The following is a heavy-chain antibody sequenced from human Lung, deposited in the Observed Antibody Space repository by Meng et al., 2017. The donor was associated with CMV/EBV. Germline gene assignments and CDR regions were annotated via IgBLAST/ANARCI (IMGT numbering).Heavy chain of an antibody. CDR1: GYSFTSYW. Sequence: XVSWKGSGYSFTSYWIGWVRQMPGKGLEWMGIIYPGDSDTIYSPSFQGQVTISADKSISTAYLQWNSLRASDTAMYYCARLLAKDLDYWGQGTLVTVSS. J-gene: IGHJ4*02. V-gene: IGHV5-51*01. CDR3: ARLLAKDLDY. CDR2: IYPGDSDT.